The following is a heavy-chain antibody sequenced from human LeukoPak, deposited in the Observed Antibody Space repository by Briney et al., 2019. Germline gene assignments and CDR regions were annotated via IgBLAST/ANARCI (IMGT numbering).Heavy chain of an antibody. V-gene: IGHV3-30*18. CDR2: IAHDASVA. Sequence: GGPLRLSCAASGFTFSDYGMHWVRQDPGKGLEWVAVIAHDASVAYYADWVKGRFTISRDNSRNTLYLQMNSLRAEDTAVYYCAKEPAPYSSGWYFPDDHWGQGALVTVSS. D-gene: IGHD6-19*01. J-gene: IGHJ5*02. CDR1: GFTFSDYG. CDR3: AKEPAPYSSGWYFPDDH.